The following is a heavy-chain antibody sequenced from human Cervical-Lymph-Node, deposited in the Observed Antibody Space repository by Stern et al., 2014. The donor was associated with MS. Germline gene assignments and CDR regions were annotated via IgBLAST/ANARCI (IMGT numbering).Heavy chain of an antibody. CDR3: MGVGDAMHV. V-gene: IGHV3-30*03. Sequence: EQLVESGGGVVQPGRSLTPSCAASGFSLSNSGMHWVRQAPGKGLEWVAVMSFVGGNKKYGDSVKGRFSISRDMANNTLFLQMNSLRPEDTAVYYCMGVGDAMHVWGQGTTVIVSS. CDR1: GFSLSNSG. CDR2: MSFVGGNK. J-gene: IGHJ6*02.